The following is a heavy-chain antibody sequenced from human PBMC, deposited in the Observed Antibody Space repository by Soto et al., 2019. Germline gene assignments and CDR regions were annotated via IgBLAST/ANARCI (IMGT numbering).Heavy chain of an antibody. V-gene: IGHV3-23*01. D-gene: IGHD3-22*01. J-gene: IGHJ6*02. CDR1: GFTFSTYA. CDR2: ISGSGGRT. CDR3: AKESEFNDSSGHYPWSDGMDV. Sequence: LRLSCAASGFTFSTYAMNWVRQAPGKGLEWVSIISGSGGRTYYADSVKGRFIISRDNSKNTLYLQMTSLRAEDTAVYYCAKESEFNDSSGHYPWSDGMDVWGQGTTVTVSS.